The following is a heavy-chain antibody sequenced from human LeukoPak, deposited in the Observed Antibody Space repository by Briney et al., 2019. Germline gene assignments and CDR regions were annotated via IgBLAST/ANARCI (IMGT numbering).Heavy chain of an antibody. Sequence: SETLSLTCTVSGDSISTSSSYWGWIRQPPGEGLEWIGTMYHSGSTNYNPSLKSRVTISVDTSKSQFSLKLSSVTAADTAVYFCARGFRGDNFDYWGQGTLVTVSS. D-gene: IGHD7-27*01. J-gene: IGHJ4*02. CDR2: MYHSGST. CDR1: GDSISTSSSY. V-gene: IGHV4-39*07. CDR3: ARGFRGDNFDY.